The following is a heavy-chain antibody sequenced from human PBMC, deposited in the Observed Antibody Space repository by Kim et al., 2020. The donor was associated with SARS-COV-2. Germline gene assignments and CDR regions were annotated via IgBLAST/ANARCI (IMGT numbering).Heavy chain of an antibody. J-gene: IGHJ3*02. V-gene: IGHV3-53*01. CDR1: GFTVSSNY. CDR2: IFSGGST. CDR3: ARVGYKDAFDI. Sequence: GGSLRLSCAASGFTVSSNYMSWVRLAPGKGLECVSVIFSGGSTYYADYVKGRCSISRDYSKNTLYLHMNGLRAEDTALYYCARVGYKDAFDIWGQGTMVTVSS. D-gene: IGHD3-22*01.